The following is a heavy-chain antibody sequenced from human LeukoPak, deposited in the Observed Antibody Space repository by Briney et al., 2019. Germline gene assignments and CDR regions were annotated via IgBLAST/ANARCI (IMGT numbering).Heavy chain of an antibody. CDR2: ISWNSGSI. J-gene: IGHJ4*02. CDR1: GFTFDDYA. V-gene: IGHV3-9*01. Sequence: PGGSLRLSCAASGFTFDDYAMHWVRQAPGKGLEWVSGISWNSGSIGYADSVKGRFTISRDNAKNSLYLQMNSLRAEDTALYYCAKVNEVVATTPAFDYWGQGTLVTVSS. D-gene: IGHD5-12*01. CDR3: AKVNEVVATTPAFDY.